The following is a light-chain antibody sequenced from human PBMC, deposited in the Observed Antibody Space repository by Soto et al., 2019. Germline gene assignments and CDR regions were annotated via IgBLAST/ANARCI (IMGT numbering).Light chain of an antibody. CDR3: QQYGRPPPT. Sequence: EIVLTQSPGTLSLSPGERATLSCRASQSVNKNFIAWYQQKPGQAPRRLIQGASSSATGIPDRFSGGGSGWDFALNIDILDPDDFAVYFCQQYGRPPPTFGGGTKVASK. V-gene: IGKV3-20*01. CDR1: QSVNKNF. J-gene: IGKJ4*01. CDR2: GAS.